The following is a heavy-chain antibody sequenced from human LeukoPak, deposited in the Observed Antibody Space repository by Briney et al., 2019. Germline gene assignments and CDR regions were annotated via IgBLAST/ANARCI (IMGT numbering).Heavy chain of an antibody. J-gene: IGHJ4*02. D-gene: IGHD1-26*01. V-gene: IGHV3-30*01. CDR1: GFTFSSYA. CDR2: ISYDGSNK. CDR3: ARVGGGSYLDYYFDY. Sequence: GGSLRLSCAASGFTFSSYAMHWVRQAPGKGLEWVAVISYDGSNKYYADSVKGRFTISRDNSKNTLYLQMNSLGAEDTAVYYCARVGGGSYLDYYFDYWGQGTLVTVSS.